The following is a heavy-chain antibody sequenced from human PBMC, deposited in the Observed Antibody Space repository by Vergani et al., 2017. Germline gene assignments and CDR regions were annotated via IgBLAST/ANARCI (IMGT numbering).Heavy chain of an antibody. CDR1: GYTFTSYG. CDR2: ISAYNGNT. V-gene: IGHV1-18*01. Sequence: QVQLVQSGAEVKKPGASVKVSCKASGYTFTSYGISWVRQAPGQGLEWMGWISAYNGNTNYAQKRQGRVTMTTDTSTSTAYMELRSLRSDDTAVYYCARAWADYDFWSGYSLNYYYYYYMDVWGKGTTVTVSS. D-gene: IGHD3-3*01. J-gene: IGHJ6*03. CDR3: ARAWADYDFWSGYSLNYYYYYYMDV.